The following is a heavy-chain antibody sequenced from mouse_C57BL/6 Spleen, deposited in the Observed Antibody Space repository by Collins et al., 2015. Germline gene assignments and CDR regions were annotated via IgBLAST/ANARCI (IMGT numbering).Heavy chain of an antibody. CDR3: ARVRGNPFYAMDY. V-gene: IGHV1-78*01. D-gene: IGHD2-1*01. J-gene: IGHJ4*01. CDR1: GYTFTDHT. CDR2: IYPRDGST. Sequence: QVQLQQSDAELVKPGASVKISCKVSGYTFTDHTIHWMKQRPEQGLEWTGYIYPRDGSTKYNERFKGKATLTADKSSSTAYMQLNSLTSEDSAVYFCARVRGNPFYAMDYWGQGTSVTVSS.